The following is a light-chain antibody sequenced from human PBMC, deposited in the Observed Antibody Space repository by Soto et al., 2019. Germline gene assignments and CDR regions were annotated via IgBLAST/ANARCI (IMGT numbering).Light chain of an antibody. Sequence: QSALTQPASVSGSPGQSITISCTGTSSDVGGYNYVSWYQQHPGKAPKILIYEVSNRPSGVSNRFSASKSGNTASLTISGRQAEDEADYYCSSYTSSSTLIFGGGTKLTVL. CDR1: SSDVGGYNY. CDR2: EVS. J-gene: IGLJ2*01. V-gene: IGLV2-14*01. CDR3: SSYTSSSTLI.